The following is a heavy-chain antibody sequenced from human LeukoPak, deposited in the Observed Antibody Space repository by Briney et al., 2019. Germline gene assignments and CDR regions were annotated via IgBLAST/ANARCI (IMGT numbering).Heavy chain of an antibody. Sequence: PGGSLRLSCAASGFTFSSYWMSWVRQAPGKGLECVANINQDGSKVYYVDSVKGRFTISRDKAKKSLFLQMNSLRAEDTAVYYSARPIYSSSWDAFNIWGQGTMVTVSS. J-gene: IGHJ3*02. V-gene: IGHV3-7*01. CDR3: ARPIYSSSWDAFNI. CDR1: GFTFSSYW. D-gene: IGHD6-13*01. CDR2: INQDGSKV.